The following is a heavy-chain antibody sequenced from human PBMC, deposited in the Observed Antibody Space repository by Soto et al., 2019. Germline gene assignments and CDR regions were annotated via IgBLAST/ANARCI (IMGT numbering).Heavy chain of an antibody. CDR2: IYYSGST. CDR3: ARGDDYVWGSYRY. J-gene: IGHJ4*02. CDR1: GGSISRGDYY. D-gene: IGHD3-16*02. Sequence: SETLSLTCTVSGGSISRGDYYWSWIRQPPGKGLEWIGYIYYSGSTYYNPSLKSRVTISVDTSKNQFSLKLSSVTAADTAVYYCARGDDYVWGSYRYWGQGTLVTVSS. V-gene: IGHV4-30-4*01.